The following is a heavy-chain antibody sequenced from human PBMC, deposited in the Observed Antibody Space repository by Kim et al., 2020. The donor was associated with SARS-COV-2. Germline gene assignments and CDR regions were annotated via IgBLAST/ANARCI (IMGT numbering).Heavy chain of an antibody. J-gene: IGHJ6*02. Sequence: GGSLRLSCAASGFTFSSYSMSWVRQAPGKGLEWVSYISSSSSTIYYADSVKGRFTISRDNAKNSLYLQMNSLRDEDTAVYYCARAGRQLWLVVGMDVWGQGTTVTVSS. CDR2: ISSSSSTI. D-gene: IGHD5-18*01. CDR3: ARAGRQLWLVVGMDV. CDR1: GFTFSSYS. V-gene: IGHV3-48*02.